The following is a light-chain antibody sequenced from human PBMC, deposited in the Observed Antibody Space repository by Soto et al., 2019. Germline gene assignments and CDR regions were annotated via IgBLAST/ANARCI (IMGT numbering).Light chain of an antibody. CDR3: QQTYSTPYT. CDR2: KTS. J-gene: IGKJ2*01. V-gene: IGKV1-5*03. CDR1: QRISSW. Sequence: DIQMTQSPSTLSACVGDRVTITCRASQRISSWLAWYQEKPGKAPKLLIYKTSSLESGVPSRFSGTGSGTEVTLTISSLQPEDLGTYYCQQTYSTPYTFGQGTTVVIK.